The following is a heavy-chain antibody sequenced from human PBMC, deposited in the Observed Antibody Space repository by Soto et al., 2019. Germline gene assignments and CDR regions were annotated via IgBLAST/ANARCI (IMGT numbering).Heavy chain of an antibody. V-gene: IGHV4-4*07. CDR3: AKLSCTSSTCYFPGWFDP. J-gene: IGHJ5*02. D-gene: IGHD2-2*01. CDR2: VFGNGAGTP. Sequence: QVQLQESGPGVVRPSETLSLTCSVSGSSFTGDYWSWIRQPAGKGLEWIGRVFGNGAGTPIYNSALKNRVTMSVDSSKTQFSLKLTSVTAADTALYYCAKLSCTSSTCYFPGWFDPWGQGTLVTVSS. CDR1: GSSFTGDY.